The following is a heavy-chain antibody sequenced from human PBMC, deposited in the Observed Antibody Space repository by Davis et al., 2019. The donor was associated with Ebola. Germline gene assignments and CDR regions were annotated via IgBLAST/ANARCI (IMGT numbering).Heavy chain of an antibody. D-gene: IGHD2-2*01. V-gene: IGHV3-30-3*01. J-gene: IGHJ4*02. CDR3: VKGGGCSSLSCQRPEIFAY. CDR2: ISYDGSNK. CDR1: GFTFSNYA. Sequence: GESLKISCAASGFTFSNYAMHWVRQAPGKGLEWVAVISYDGSNKYYADSVKGRFTISRDNSKNTLYLQMNSLRAEDSAVYYCVKGGGCSSLSCQRPEIFAYWGQGALVTVSS.